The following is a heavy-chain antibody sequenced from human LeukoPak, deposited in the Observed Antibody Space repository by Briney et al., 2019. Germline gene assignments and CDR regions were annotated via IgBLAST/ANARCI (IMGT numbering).Heavy chain of an antibody. J-gene: IGHJ4*02. Sequence: SETLSLTCAVSGDSISSSSWWTWVRQSPGKGLEWIGEVLHSGSTNYNPSLRSRVTISVDKSKNQFSLKLNSVTAADTAVYYCARNSGNSDFDYWGRGTLVTVSS. CDR2: VLHSGST. D-gene: IGHD1-26*01. V-gene: IGHV4-4*02. CDR3: ARNSGNSDFDY. CDR1: GDSISSSSW.